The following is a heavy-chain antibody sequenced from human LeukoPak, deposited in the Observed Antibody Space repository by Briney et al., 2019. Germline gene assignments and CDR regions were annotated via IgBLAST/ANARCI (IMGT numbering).Heavy chain of an antibody. V-gene: IGHV4-31*03. CDR1: GDSISSSGYY. J-gene: IGHJ6*02. CDR3: ARAEAYYHYYGMDV. Sequence: SQTLSLTCTVSGDSISSSGYYWSWIRQRPGKGLEWIGYIYYSGSTYYNPSLKSRVTISVDTSKNQFSLKLSSVTAADTAVYYCARAEAYYHYYGMDVWGQGTTVTVSS. CDR2: IYYSGST. D-gene: IGHD2-21*01.